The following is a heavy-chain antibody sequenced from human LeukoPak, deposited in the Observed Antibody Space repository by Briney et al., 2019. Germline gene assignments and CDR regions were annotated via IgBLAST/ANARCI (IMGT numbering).Heavy chain of an antibody. CDR1: GGSFSGYY. CDR3: ARGVRYCSGGSCSEDYYYGMDV. D-gene: IGHD2-15*01. J-gene: IGHJ6*02. V-gene: IGHV4-34*01. CDR2: INHSGST. Sequence: SETLSLTCAVYGGSFSGYYWSWIRQPPGKGLEWIGEINHSGSTNYNSSLKSRVTISVDTSKNQFSLKLSSVTAADTAVCYCARGVRYCSGGSCSEDYYYGMDVWGQGTTVTVSS.